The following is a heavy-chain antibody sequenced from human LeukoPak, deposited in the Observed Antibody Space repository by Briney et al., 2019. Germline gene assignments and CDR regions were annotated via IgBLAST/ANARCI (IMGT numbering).Heavy chain of an antibody. D-gene: IGHD6-13*01. CDR1: GFTFSNFA. CDR2: VSGGGGST. CDR3: AKDWSIYSNTYHFDS. V-gene: IGHV3-23*01. J-gene: IGHJ4*02. Sequence: GGSLRLSCAASGFTFSNFAMNWVRQAPGKGLEWVSVVSGGGGSTYYAASVKGRFTISRDNSKNTVFLQMNSLRVEDTALYYCAKDWSIYSNTYHFDSWGQGTLVTVSS.